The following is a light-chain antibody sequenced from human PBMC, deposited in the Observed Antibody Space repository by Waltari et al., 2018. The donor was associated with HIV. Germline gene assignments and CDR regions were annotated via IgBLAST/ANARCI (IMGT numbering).Light chain of an antibody. Sequence: QSVLTQPPSVSAAPGQKVTISCSGSSSNIEKNYVFWYEGVPGTAPKLLILDNDQPPSGIPVLFSGSKSGASATLAITGVQAGDKADYYCGTWDYSLGAGVFGGGTKLTVL. CDR2: DND. CDR3: GTWDYSLGAGV. CDR1: SSNIEKNY. J-gene: IGLJ3*02. V-gene: IGLV1-51*01.